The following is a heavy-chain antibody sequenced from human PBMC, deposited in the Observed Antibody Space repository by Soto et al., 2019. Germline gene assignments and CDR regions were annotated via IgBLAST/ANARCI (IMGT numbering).Heavy chain of an antibody. Sequence: EVSLRLSCAASGFSFGSYSMTWVRQAPGKGLEWVSVIGGDAVTTYYADSVKGRFTVSRDNSKNTVHLQMNSLRAEDTAVYYCAKALYSSTYSRGMDVWGQGTTVTVSS. D-gene: IGHD6-19*01. CDR3: AKALYSSTYSRGMDV. CDR1: GFSFGSYS. J-gene: IGHJ6*02. V-gene: IGHV3-23*01. CDR2: IGGDAVTT.